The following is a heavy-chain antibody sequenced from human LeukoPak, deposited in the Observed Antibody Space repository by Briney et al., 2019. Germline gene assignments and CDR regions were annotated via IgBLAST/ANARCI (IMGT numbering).Heavy chain of an antibody. D-gene: IGHD3-22*01. CDR2: MNPNSGDT. CDR1: GYTFSSYD. V-gene: IGHV1-8*01. Sequence: GASVKVSCKASGYTFSSYDINWVRQATGQGLEWMGWMNPNSGDTGYAQKFQGRVTMTRNTSISTAYMELSSLTSEDTAVYYCARAAGSSGYYYVSIWGQGTLVTVSS. CDR3: ARAAGSSGYYYVSI. J-gene: IGHJ4*02.